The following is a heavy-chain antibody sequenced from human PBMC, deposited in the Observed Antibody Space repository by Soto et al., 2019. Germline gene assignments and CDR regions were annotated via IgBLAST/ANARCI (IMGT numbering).Heavy chain of an antibody. CDR2: IIPIFGTA. CDR1: GTTFDRFT. Sequence: SVKVSCKPSGTTFDRFTFNWVRQAPGQGLEWMGGIIPIFGTANYAQKFQGRVTITADESTSTAYMELSSLRSEDTAVYYCARLDGYKAYWGQGTLVTVSS. J-gene: IGHJ4*02. V-gene: IGHV1-69*13. CDR3: ARLDGYKAY. D-gene: IGHD5-12*01.